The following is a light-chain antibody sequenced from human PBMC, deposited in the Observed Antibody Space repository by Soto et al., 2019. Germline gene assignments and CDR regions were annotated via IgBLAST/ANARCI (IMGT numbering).Light chain of an antibody. CDR3: QQRSNWPLT. V-gene: IGKV3-11*01. CDR2: DAS. J-gene: IGKJ4*01. Sequence: EIVVTQSPATLSLSPGERATLSCRASQSVSSSLAWYQQKPGQAPRLLIYDASTRATDIPARFSGSGSGTDFTLTISSLEPEDFAVYYCQQRSNWPLTFGGGTKVEIK. CDR1: QSVSSS.